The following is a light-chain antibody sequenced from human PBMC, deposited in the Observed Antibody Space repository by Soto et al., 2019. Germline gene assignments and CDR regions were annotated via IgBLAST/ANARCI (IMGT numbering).Light chain of an antibody. CDR3: QPFKIDSDPIT. CDR2: AAS. V-gene: IGKV1-9*01. J-gene: IGKJ5*01. CDR1: QGISSF. Sequence: IQLTQSPSSLSASIGDRVTITCRASQGISSFLAWYQQKPGKAPKLLIYAASTLQSGIPSRFIGSGSGPDFTLTIGSLQPEDFAIHHCQPFKIDSDPITFGQGTRLQSK.